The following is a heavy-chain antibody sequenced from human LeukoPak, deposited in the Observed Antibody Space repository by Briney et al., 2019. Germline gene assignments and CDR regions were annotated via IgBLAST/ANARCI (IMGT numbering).Heavy chain of an antibody. CDR2: INWNGGST. CDR3: ARDGYGYSYDY. J-gene: IGHJ4*02. D-gene: IGHD5-18*01. CDR1: GFTFDGYG. Sequence: PGGSLRPSCAASGFTFDGYGMGWVRRAPGKGLEWVSGINWNGGSTGYVDSVKGRFTIYRDNAKNLLYLQMNSLRVEDTALYYCARDGYGYSYDYWGQGTLVTVSS. V-gene: IGHV3-20*04.